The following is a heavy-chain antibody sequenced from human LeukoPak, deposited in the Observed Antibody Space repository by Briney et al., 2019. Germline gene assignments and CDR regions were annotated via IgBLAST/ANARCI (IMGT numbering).Heavy chain of an antibody. CDR1: GFTFSNYP. Sequence: GGSLRLSCVVSGFTFSNYPMSWVRQAPGKGLEWVSVISESGEVTHYADSGKGRFTISRENAKNSLYLQMNSLRAEDTAVYYCARQMTPHGNFDYWGQGTLVTVSS. J-gene: IGHJ4*02. CDR3: ARQMTPHGNFDY. V-gene: IGHV3-23*01. D-gene: IGHD1-26*01. CDR2: ISESGEVT.